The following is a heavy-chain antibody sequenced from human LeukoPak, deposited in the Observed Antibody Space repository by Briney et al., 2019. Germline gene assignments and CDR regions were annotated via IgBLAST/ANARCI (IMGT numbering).Heavy chain of an antibody. CDR2: IIPIFGTA. J-gene: IGHJ5*02. CDR3: ARNIVVVPAAIPGWFDP. V-gene: IGHV1-69*05. CDR1: GGTFSSYA. Sequence: GSSVKVSCKASGGTFSSYAISWVRQAPGQGLEWMGGIIPIFGTANYAQKFQGRVTITTDESASTAYMELSSLRSEDTAVYYCARNIVVVPAAIPGWFDPWGQGTLVTVSS. D-gene: IGHD2-2*02.